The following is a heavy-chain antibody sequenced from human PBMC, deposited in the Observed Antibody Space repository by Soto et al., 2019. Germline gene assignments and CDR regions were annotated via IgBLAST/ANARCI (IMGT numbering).Heavy chain of an antibody. Sequence: QVQLQESGPRLVKPSETLSLTCTVSGGSMSSYYWNWIRQPAGKGLEWIGRIYTSRGTNYSPSLKSRVTISIDTSKNQFSLKLSSVTAADTAMYYCARGAAAGVDYGMDVWGRGTTVTVSS. CDR2: IYTSRGT. D-gene: IGHD6-13*01. CDR3: ARGAAAGVDYGMDV. CDR1: GGSMSSYY. V-gene: IGHV4-4*07. J-gene: IGHJ6*02.